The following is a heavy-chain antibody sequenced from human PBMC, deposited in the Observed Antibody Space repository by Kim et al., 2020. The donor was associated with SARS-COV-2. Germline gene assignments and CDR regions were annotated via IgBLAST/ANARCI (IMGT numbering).Heavy chain of an antibody. CDR3: ARGPHCSGGSCSRENWFDP. D-gene: IGHD2-15*01. V-gene: IGHV4-31*02. Sequence: SRVTISVDTSKNQFSLKLSSVTAADTAVYYCARGPHCSGGSCSRENWFDPWGQGTLVTVSS. J-gene: IGHJ5*02.